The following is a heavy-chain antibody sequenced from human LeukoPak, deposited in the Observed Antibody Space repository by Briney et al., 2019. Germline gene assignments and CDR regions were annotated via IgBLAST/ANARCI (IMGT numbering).Heavy chain of an antibody. Sequence: PGGSLRLSSAASGVTFSSYGMHWVRKAPGQGLELVAFRRYDGINKYYGDSVQGRFTISRDNSKNTLYLQMNSLRAEDTAVYYCANIYEIVPWCPEWWGQGTLVTVSS. CDR2: RRYDGINK. CDR3: ANIYEIVPWCPEW. CDR1: GVTFSSYG. J-gene: IGHJ4*02. V-gene: IGHV3-30*02. D-gene: IGHD3-9*01.